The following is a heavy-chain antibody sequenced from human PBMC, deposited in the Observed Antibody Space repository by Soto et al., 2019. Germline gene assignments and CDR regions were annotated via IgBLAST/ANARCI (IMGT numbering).Heavy chain of an antibody. J-gene: IGHJ6*02. CDR1: GYTFTGYY. Sequence: ASVKVSCKASGYTFTGYYMHWVRQAPGQGLEWMGWINPNSGGTNYAQKFQGRVTMTRDTSISTAYMELSRLRSDDTAVYYCARYSGYFDNRDCGMDVWGQGTTVTVSS. V-gene: IGHV1-2*02. CDR3: ARYSGYFDNRDCGMDV. D-gene: IGHD3-9*01. CDR2: INPNSGGT.